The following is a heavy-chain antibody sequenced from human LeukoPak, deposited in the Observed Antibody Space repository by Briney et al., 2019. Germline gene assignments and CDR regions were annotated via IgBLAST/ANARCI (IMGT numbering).Heavy chain of an antibody. J-gene: IGHJ6*02. Sequence: SETLSLTCTVSGGSISSSSYYWGWIRQPPGKGLEWIGSIYYSGSTYYNPSLKSRVTISVDTSKNQFSLKLSSVTAADTAVYYCARHPITMVRGVIPNYYYGMDVRGQGTTVTVSS. CDR2: IYYSGST. D-gene: IGHD3-10*01. CDR1: GGSISSSSYY. CDR3: ARHPITMVRGVIPNYYYGMDV. V-gene: IGHV4-39*01.